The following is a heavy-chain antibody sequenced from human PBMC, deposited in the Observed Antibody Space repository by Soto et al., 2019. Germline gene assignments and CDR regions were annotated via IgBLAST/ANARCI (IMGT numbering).Heavy chain of an antibody. CDR2: VYQSGTT. Sequence: SQTLSLTCSVSGASISTSSDFWGWIRQAPGKGLEWIGNVYQSGTTRLNPSLKSRVSIFVDRSKNQFSLELNSATAADRAVYYCARKHERNRYFDYWGQGILVTVSS. J-gene: IGHJ4*02. D-gene: IGHD2-15*01. CDR1: GASISTSSDF. V-gene: IGHV4-39*01. CDR3: ARKHERNRYFDY.